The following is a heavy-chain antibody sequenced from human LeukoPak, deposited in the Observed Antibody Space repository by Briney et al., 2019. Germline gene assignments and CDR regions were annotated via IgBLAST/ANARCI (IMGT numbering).Heavy chain of an antibody. CDR3: ARGPTEPDYDYVWGSPSQDHGNFDY. CDR1: GGSISSGGYY. V-gene: IGHV4-31*03. D-gene: IGHD3-16*01. J-gene: IGHJ4*02. CDR2: IYYSGST. Sequence: PSETLSLTCTVSGGSISSGGYYWSWIRQHPGKGLEWIVYIYYSGSTYYNPSLKSRVTISVDTSKNQFSLKLSSVTAADTAVYYCARGPTEPDYDYVWGSPSQDHGNFDYWGQGTLVTVSS.